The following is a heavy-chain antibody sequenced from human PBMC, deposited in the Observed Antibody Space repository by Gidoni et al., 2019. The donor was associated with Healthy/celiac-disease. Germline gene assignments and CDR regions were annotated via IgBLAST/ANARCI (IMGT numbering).Heavy chain of an antibody. J-gene: IGHJ4*02. CDR2: ISAHNGNT. CDR1: GYTFTNYG. V-gene: IGHV1-18*01. Sequence: QVQLVQSGAEVKKPGASVKVSCKASGYTFTNYGISWVRQAPGQGLEWMGWISAHNGNTNYAQKLQGRVTMTTDTSTSTAYMELRSLRSDDTAVYYCARDCSSTSCYGTIDYWGQGTLVTVSS. D-gene: IGHD2-2*01. CDR3: ARDCSSTSCYGTIDY.